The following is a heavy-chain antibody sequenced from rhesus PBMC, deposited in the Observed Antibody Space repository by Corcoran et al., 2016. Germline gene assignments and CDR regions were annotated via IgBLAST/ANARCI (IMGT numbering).Heavy chain of an antibody. J-gene: IGHJ2*01. CDR2: ISNGGGST. CDR1: GFTFSAYG. D-gene: IGHD6-13*01. V-gene: IGHV3S5*01. CDR3: AKEGAAGYWYFDL. Sequence: EVQLVESGGGLVQPGGSLRLSCAASGFTFSAYGMSWVRQASGKGLEWVSYISNGGGSTYYAESVRGRFTISRDNSKNTLSLQMNSLRLEDTAVYYCAKEGAAGYWYFDLWGPGTPITISS.